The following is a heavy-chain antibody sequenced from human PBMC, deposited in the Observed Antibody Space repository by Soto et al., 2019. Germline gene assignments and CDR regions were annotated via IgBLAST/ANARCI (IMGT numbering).Heavy chain of an antibody. J-gene: IGHJ4*02. CDR3: AREHYGSGKVFDY. CDR2: INPNNGGT. Sequence: ASVKVSCKASGYTFTGYYIHWVRQAPGQGLEWMGWINPNNGGTNYAQNFQGWVTMTRDTSISTAYMEVTRLKSDDTAAYYCAREHYGSGKVFDYWGPGTLVTVSS. D-gene: IGHD3-10*01. CDR1: GYTFTGYY. V-gene: IGHV1-2*04.